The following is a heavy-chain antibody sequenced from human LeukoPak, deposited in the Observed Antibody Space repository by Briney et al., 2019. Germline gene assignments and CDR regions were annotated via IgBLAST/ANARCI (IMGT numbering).Heavy chain of an antibody. CDR3: ARDGVYRLDY. Sequence: SQTLSLTCAISGDSVSSNSVAWNWIRQSPSRGLEWLGRTYFRSTWYNDYAVSVKGRITVNPDTSKNRFSLQLNSVTPDDTAVYYCARDGVYRLDYRGRGTLVTVSS. CDR2: TYFRSTWYN. CDR1: GDSVSSNSVA. D-gene: IGHD3-16*02. J-gene: IGHJ4*02. V-gene: IGHV6-1*01.